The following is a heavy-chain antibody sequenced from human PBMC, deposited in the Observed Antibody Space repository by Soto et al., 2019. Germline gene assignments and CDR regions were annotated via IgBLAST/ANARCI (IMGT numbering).Heavy chain of an antibody. J-gene: IGHJ6*02. CDR3: ARGKQQLVRAGYYYYGMDV. D-gene: IGHD6-13*01. V-gene: IGHV4-34*01. Sequence: ETLSLTCAVYGGSFSGYYWSWIRQPPGKGLEWIGEINHSGSTNYNPSLKSRVTISVDTSKNQFSLKLSSVTAADTAVYYCARGKQQLVRAGYYYYGMDVWGQGTTVTVSS. CDR1: GGSFSGYY. CDR2: INHSGST.